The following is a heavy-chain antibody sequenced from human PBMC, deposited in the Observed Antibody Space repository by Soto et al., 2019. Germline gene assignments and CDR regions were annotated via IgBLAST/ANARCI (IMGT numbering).Heavy chain of an antibody. CDR1: GYTFTGHY. J-gene: IGHJ4*02. D-gene: IGHD2-8*01. Sequence: ASVKVSCKASGYTFTGHYIHWVRQAPEQGPEWMGEIGPESGATRYAQKFQGRVTMTRDMSITTVYMELNNLSPDDTAVYYCGSGPSGQMVVVYWGKGTPDPVSS. CDR3: GSGPSGQMVVVY. V-gene: IGHV1-2*02. CDR2: IGPESGAT.